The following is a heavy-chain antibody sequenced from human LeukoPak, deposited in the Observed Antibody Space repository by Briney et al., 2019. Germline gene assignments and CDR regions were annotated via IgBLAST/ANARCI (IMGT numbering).Heavy chain of an antibody. V-gene: IGHV1-2*02. J-gene: IGHJ3*02. D-gene: IGHD3-22*01. Sequence: ASVKVSCKASGYTFTGYYMHWVRQAPGQGLEWMGWINPNSGGTNYAQKFQGRVTMTRDTSISTAYMELSRLRSDDTAVYYCARERITMIVVVTLDAFDIWGQGTMVTVSS. CDR1: GYTFTGYY. CDR2: INPNSGGT. CDR3: ARERITMIVVVTLDAFDI.